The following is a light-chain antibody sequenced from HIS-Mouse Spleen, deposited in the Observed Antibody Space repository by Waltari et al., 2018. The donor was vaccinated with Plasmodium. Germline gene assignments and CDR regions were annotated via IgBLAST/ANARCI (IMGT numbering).Light chain of an antibody. CDR1: KLGYKY. CDR3: QAWDSSTVV. CDR2: QDS. J-gene: IGLJ2*01. Sequence: SYELTQPPSVSVSPGQTASITCSGDKLGYKYACWYQQKPGQSPGLVIYQDSKRPSGIPVRFSGSNSGKTATLTISGTQAMDEADYYCQAWDSSTVVFGGGTKLTVL. V-gene: IGLV3-1*01.